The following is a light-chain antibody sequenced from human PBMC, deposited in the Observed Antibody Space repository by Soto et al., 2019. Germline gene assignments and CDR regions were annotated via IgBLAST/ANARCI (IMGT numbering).Light chain of an antibody. Sequence: QSALTQPASVSGSPGQSITISCTGTSSDVGGYNYVSWYQQHPGKAPKLMIYDVSNRPLGVSNRFFGSKSGNTASLTISGLQAEDEADYYCSSYTSSSTRVFGGGTKLTVL. CDR1: SSDVGGYNY. CDR3: SSYTSSSTRV. CDR2: DVS. J-gene: IGLJ2*01. V-gene: IGLV2-14*01.